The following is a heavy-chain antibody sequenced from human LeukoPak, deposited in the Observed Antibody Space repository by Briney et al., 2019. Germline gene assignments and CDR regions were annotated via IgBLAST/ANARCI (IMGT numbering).Heavy chain of an antibody. CDR1: GGSISSGDHY. V-gene: IGHV4-30-4*01. CDR3: ARAGDSSGFSRVAFDI. Sequence: SETLSLTCTVSGGSISSGDHYWSWIRQPPEKGLEWIGYIYYSGRTFYNPSLKSGVTILVDTSKNQFSLKLSSVTAADTAVYYCARAGDSSGFSRVAFDIWGQGTMVTVSS. CDR2: IYYSGRT. J-gene: IGHJ3*02. D-gene: IGHD3-22*01.